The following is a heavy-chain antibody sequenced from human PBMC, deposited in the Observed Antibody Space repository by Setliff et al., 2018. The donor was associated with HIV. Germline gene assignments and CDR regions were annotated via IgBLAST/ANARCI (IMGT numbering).Heavy chain of an antibody. Sequence: SETLSLTCTVSGGSITSGGYYWSWIRQHPGKGLEWIGYIYYSGSTYYNPSLKSRVSISVDTSKNQFSLKLSSVTAADTAVYYCARDRLDGHDASGYYYAYWGQGTLVTVSS. CDR1: GGSITSGGYY. CDR3: ARDRLDGHDASGYYYAY. D-gene: IGHD3-22*01. CDR2: IYYSGST. V-gene: IGHV4-31*03. J-gene: IGHJ4*02.